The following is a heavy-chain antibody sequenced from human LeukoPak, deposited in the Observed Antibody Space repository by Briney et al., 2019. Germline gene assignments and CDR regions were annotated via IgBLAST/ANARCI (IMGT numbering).Heavy chain of an antibody. CDR1: GFTFSDYY. D-gene: IGHD3-10*01. CDR2: ISGSGGST. J-gene: IGHJ4*02. V-gene: IGHV3-23*01. Sequence: GGSLRLSCAASGFTFSDYYMSWIRQAPGKGLEWVSAISGSGGSTYYADSVKGRFTISRDNSKNTLYLQMNSLRAEDTAVYYCAAGSTIHYFDYWGQGTLVTVSS. CDR3: AAGSTIHYFDY.